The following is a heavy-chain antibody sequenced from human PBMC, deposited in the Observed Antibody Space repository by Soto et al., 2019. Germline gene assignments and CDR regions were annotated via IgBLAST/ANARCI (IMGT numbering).Heavy chain of an antibody. CDR2: IWNEGTNN. CDR1: GFTFNNYG. CDR3: ARRQIAPPTRGAANARGGMDV. J-gene: IGHJ6*02. V-gene: IGHV3-33*01. Sequence: QVQLVESGGGVVQPGRSLRLSCAASGFTFNNYGMHWVRQAPGKGLEWLAVIWNEGTNNYYANSVKGRFTISRDNSKNTLYLQMSSLRAEDTAVYYCARRQIAPPTRGAANARGGMDVWGQGTTVTVSS. D-gene: IGHD6-13*01.